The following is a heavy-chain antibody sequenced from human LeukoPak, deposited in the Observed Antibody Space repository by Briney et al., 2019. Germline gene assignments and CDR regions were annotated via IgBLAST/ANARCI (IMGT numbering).Heavy chain of an antibody. CDR2: INPSGGST. J-gene: IGHJ5*02. CDR3: ARDPSNLDXTPXFDP. Sequence: PVASVKVSCKASGYTFTSYYMHWVRQAPGQGLEWMGIINPSGGSTCYAQKFQGRVTMTRDTSTSTVYMGLSSLRSEDTAVYYCARDPSNLDXTPXFDPWGQGTLVTVSS. D-gene: IGHD4-11*01. CDR1: GYTFTSYY. V-gene: IGHV1-46*01.